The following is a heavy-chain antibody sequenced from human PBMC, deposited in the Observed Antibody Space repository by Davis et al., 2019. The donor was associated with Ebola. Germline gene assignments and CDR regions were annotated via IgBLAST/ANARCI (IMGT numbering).Heavy chain of an antibody. CDR2: MNPTSGDT. J-gene: IGHJ4*02. V-gene: IGHV1-8*01. D-gene: IGHD2-8*01. CDR3: AIPRCTYGVCYTFDF. Sequence: ASVKVSCKASGYMFTSHDINWVRQATGQGLEWIGRMNPTSGDTGNSHKFQGRVTMTRDTSLNTAYMELSSLRSEDTAVYYCAIPRCTYGVCYTFDFWGQGTLVTVSS. CDR1: GYMFTSHD.